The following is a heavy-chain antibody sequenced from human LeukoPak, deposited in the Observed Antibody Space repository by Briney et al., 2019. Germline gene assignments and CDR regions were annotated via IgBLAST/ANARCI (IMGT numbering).Heavy chain of an antibody. Sequence: GASVKVSCKASGYTFTSYGISWVRQAPGQGLEWMGWISAYNGNTNYAQKLQGRVTMTTDTSTSTAYMGLRSLRSDDTAVYYCARPKGLYCSGGSCYSEGNWFDPWGQGTLVTVSS. CDR3: ARPKGLYCSGGSCYSEGNWFDP. J-gene: IGHJ5*02. D-gene: IGHD2-15*01. V-gene: IGHV1-18*01. CDR1: GYTFTSYG. CDR2: ISAYNGNT.